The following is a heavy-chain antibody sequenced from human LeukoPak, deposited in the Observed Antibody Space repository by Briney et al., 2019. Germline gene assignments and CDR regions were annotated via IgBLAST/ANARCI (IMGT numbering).Heavy chain of an antibody. Sequence: PSETLSLTCTVSGGSISSYHWSWLRQPAGKGLEWIGRAYTSGSTNYNPSLKSRVTMSVDTSKEQLSLKLSSVTAADTAVYYCARDGLYSYGYSYFDYWGQGTLVTVSS. V-gene: IGHV4-4*07. D-gene: IGHD5-18*01. CDR3: ARDGLYSYGYSYFDY. CDR1: GGSISSYH. CDR2: AYTSGST. J-gene: IGHJ4*02.